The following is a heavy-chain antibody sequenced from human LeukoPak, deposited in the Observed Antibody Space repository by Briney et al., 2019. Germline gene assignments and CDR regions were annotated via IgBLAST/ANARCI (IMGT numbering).Heavy chain of an antibody. D-gene: IGHD3-16*01. Sequence: SETLSLTCTVSGYSISTSYYWGWIRQPPGKGLEWIGSIYHSVNTYYNPSLKSRVTISVDTSKNQFSLKLNSVTAADTAVYYCARVGGGRAYDAFDIWGQGTMVTVSS. V-gene: IGHV4-38-2*02. CDR3: ARVGGGRAYDAFDI. J-gene: IGHJ3*02. CDR1: GYSISTSYY. CDR2: IYHSVNT.